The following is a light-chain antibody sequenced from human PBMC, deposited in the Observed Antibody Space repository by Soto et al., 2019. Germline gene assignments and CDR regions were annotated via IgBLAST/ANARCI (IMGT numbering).Light chain of an antibody. V-gene: IGLV2-14*01. CDR1: SSDVGGYNY. CDR3: SSYRSIGTLV. CDR2: EVS. J-gene: IGLJ1*01. Sequence: QSALTQPASVSGSPGQSITISCTGTSSDVGGYNYVSWYQQHPGKAPKVMIYEVSNWPSGASNRFSGSKSGNAASLTISGLQVEAEADYYCSSYRSIGTLVFGAGTKVTVL.